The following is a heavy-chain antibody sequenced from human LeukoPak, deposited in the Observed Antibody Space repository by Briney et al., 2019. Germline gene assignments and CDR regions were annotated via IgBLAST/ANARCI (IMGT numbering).Heavy chain of an antibody. J-gene: IGHJ4*02. D-gene: IGHD6-19*01. CDR1: GYTFTGYY. V-gene: IGHV1-2*02. CDR2: INPNSSGT. Sequence: ASVKVSCKASGYTFTGYYMHWVRQAPGQGLEWMGWINPNSSGTNYAQKFQGRVTMTRDTSISTAYMELSRLRSDDTAVYYCAREPIAVAGAFDYWGQGTLVTVSS. CDR3: AREPIAVAGAFDY.